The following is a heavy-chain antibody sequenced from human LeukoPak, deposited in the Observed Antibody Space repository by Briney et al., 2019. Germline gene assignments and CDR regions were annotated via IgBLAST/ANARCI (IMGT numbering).Heavy chain of an antibody. D-gene: IGHD5-18*01. CDR1: GGSISSYY. Sequence: PSETLSLTCSVSGGSISSYYWSWIRQPPGKGLEWIGYIYYSGSTEYNPSLKSRVTISIDTSRNQFSLKLSSATAADTAVYYCARQTGYSYGNSNVWPDAFDIWGQGTMLTVSS. J-gene: IGHJ3*02. CDR2: IYYSGST. CDR3: ARQTGYSYGNSNVWPDAFDI. V-gene: IGHV4-59*08.